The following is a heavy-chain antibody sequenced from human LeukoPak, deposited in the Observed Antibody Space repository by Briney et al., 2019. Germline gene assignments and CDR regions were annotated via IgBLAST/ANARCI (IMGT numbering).Heavy chain of an antibody. D-gene: IGHD3-3*01. Sequence: PSQTLSLTCTVSGGSISSGGYYWSWIRQHPGKGLEWIGYIYYSGSTYYNPSLKSRVTISVDTSKDQFSLKLNSVTAADTAVYYCASEINDFWSGYFNWGQRTLVTVSS. V-gene: IGHV4-31*03. CDR1: GGSISSGGYY. CDR3: ASEINDFWSGYFN. CDR2: IYYSGST. J-gene: IGHJ4*02.